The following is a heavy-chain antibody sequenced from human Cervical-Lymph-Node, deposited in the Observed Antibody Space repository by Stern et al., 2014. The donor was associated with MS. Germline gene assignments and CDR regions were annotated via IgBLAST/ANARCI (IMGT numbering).Heavy chain of an antibody. Sequence: VQLVESGGGLVQPGGSLRLSCAGSGFTFSSYSMTWVRQAPGERLEWVSYIRSGIGSVDYADSVSGRYTISGDTAKHTLDLPMNSLRDEDSAVYYCARVPFDYWGQGTLVTVSS. CDR3: ARVPFDY. CDR1: GFTFSSYS. CDR2: IRSGIGSV. J-gene: IGHJ4*02. V-gene: IGHV3-48*02.